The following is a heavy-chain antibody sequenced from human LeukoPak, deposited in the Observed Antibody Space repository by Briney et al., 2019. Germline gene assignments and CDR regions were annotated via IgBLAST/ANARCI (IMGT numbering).Heavy chain of an antibody. CDR3: ARGRGRIVVAPFDY. CDR2: ISYDGSNK. J-gene: IGHJ4*02. CDR1: GFTFSHYG. Sequence: GGSLRLSCAASGFTFSHYGMHWVRQAPGKGVEWVAFISYDGSNKYYADSVKGRFTISRDNSKNTLYLQMNSLRTEDTAVYYCARGRGRIVVAPFDYWGQGTLVTVSS. V-gene: IGHV3-30*19. D-gene: IGHD3-22*01.